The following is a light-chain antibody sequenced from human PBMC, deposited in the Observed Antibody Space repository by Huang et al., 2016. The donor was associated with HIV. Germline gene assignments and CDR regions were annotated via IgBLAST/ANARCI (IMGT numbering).Light chain of an antibody. CDR1: QSISSD. CDR2: GAS. Sequence: EIVMTQSPATLSVSPGERATLSCKASQSISSDLAWYQQKPGQTPRLLIHGASTRATGIPARFSGSGSGTGFTLTISSLQSEDFAVYHCQQYNNWPYTFGQGTKLEIK. CDR3: QQYNNWPYT. V-gene: IGKV3-15*01. J-gene: IGKJ2*01.